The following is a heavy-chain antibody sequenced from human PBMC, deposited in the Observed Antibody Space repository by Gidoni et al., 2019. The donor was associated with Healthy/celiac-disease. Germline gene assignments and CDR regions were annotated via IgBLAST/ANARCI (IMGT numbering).Heavy chain of an antibody. Sequence: QVQLQESGPGLVKPSEPLSLTCTVSGGSVSSGSYHWSWIRQPPGKGLEWIGYIHSSGSTNYNPSLKSRVTISVDTSKNQFSLKLSSVTAADTAVYYCARGDYYDSSGLYYYYTMDVWGQGTTVTVSS. J-gene: IGHJ6*02. CDR3: ARGDYYDSSGLYYYYTMDV. CDR1: GGSVSSGSYH. CDR2: IHSSGST. V-gene: IGHV4-61*01. D-gene: IGHD3-22*01.